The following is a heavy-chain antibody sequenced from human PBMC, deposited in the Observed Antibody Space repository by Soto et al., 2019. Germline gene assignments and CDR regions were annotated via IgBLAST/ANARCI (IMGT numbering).Heavy chain of an antibody. D-gene: IGHD6-13*01. J-gene: IGHJ4*02. CDR1: GYTFSNFW. CDR3: ARSPRSSPYFDF. V-gene: IGHV5-51*01. CDR2: IYPGDHET. Sequence: PGESLKISCQCSGYTFSNFWIGWVRQLPGQGLEWMGIIYPGDHETRYSPSFLGKVTISAETSINTAYLQWSSLEASDSAFYFCARSPRSSPYFDFWGQGGLVTVSS.